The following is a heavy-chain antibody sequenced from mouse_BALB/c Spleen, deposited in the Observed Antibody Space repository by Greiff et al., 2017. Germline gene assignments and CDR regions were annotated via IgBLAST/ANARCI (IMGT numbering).Heavy chain of an antibody. CDR3: ASPLLRLAWFAY. V-gene: IGHV1-14*01. D-gene: IGHD1-2*01. Sequence: VQLKESGPELVKPGASVKMSCKASGYTFTSYVMHWVKQKPGQGLEWIGYINPYNDGTKYNEKFKGKATLTSDKSSSTAYMELSSLTSEDSAVYYCASPLLRLAWFAYWGQGTLVTVSA. CDR1: GYTFTSYV. CDR2: INPYNDGT. J-gene: IGHJ3*01.